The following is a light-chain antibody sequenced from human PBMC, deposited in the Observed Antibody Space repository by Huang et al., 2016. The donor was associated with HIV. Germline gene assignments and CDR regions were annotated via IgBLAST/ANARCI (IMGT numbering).Light chain of an antibody. CDR2: SAS. V-gene: IGKV3-20*01. Sequence: EIVLTQSPGSLSLSPGEGATLSCRASQSVNNNYLAWYQQKPGHAPRRLIFSASNRATGIPDRFGGSGSGTDVTLTIRSLEPEDFAMYYCQQYGSSPWTFGQGTKVEVK. CDR1: QSVNNNY. CDR3: QQYGSSPWT. J-gene: IGKJ1*01.